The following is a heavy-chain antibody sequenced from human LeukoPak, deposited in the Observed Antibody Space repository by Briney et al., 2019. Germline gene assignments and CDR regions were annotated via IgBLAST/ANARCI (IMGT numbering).Heavy chain of an antibody. V-gene: IGHV4-59*12. CDR3: AREILGGFNPGAY. Sequence: SETLSLTCTVSLDSTTSYFWSWVRQPPGKGLEWIGEIHRSGSPNYNPPLQSRVTISIDRSRNQIALELSSVTAADTSVYYCAREILGGFNPGAYWGQGTLVTVSS. CDR2: IHRSGSP. J-gene: IGHJ4*02. CDR1: LDSTTSYF. D-gene: IGHD1-14*01.